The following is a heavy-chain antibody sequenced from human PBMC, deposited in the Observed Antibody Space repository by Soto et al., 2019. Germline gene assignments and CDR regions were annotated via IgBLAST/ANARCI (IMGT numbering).Heavy chain of an antibody. CDR1: GGSISSYY. Sequence: PSETLSLTCTVSGGSISSYYWSWIRQPPGKGLEWIGYIYYSGSTSYNPSLKSRVTISVDTSKNQFSLKLSSVTAADTAVYYCARGRHSSGNHPWYFDYWGQGTLVTVSS. CDR3: ARGRHSSGNHPWYFDY. D-gene: IGHD3-22*01. J-gene: IGHJ4*02. V-gene: IGHV4-59*01. CDR2: IYYSGST.